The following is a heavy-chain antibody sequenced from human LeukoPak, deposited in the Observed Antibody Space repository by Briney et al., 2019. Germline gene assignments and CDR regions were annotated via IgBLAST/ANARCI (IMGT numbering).Heavy chain of an antibody. Sequence: GGPLRLSCAASGFTFIGYGMHWVRQAPGKGLEWVAFIPYDGSNKYYADSVKGRLTISRDNSKNSLYLQMNSLRAEDTAVYYCTRDGDTTMVGGYYYYMDVWGKGTTVTVSS. CDR2: IPYDGSNK. CDR3: TRDGDTTMVGGYYYYMDV. V-gene: IGHV3-30*02. CDR1: GFTFIGYG. J-gene: IGHJ6*03. D-gene: IGHD5-18*01.